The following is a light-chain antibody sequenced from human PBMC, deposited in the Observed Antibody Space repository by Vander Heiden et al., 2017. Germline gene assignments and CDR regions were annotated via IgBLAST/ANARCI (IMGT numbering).Light chain of an antibody. CDR2: AAS. J-gene: IGKJ1*01. CDR1: QGISSY. CDR3: QQLNSYPPWT. Sequence: IQLTQSPSSLSASVGDRVTITCRASQGISSYLAWYQQKPGKAPKLLIYAASTLQSGVPSRFRGSGYGTDFTLTISSRQPEDFAPYYCQQLNSYPPWTFGQGTKVEIK. V-gene: IGKV1-9*01.